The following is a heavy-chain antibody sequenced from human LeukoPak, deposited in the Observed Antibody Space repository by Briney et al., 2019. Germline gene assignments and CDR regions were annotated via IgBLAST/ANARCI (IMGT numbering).Heavy chain of an antibody. J-gene: IGHJ2*01. D-gene: IGHD2-8*01. V-gene: IGHV4-34*01. CDR1: GGSFSGYY. Sequence: SETLSLTCAVYGGSFSGYYWSWIRQPPGKGLEWIGEINHSGSTNYNPSLKSRVTISVDTSKNQFSLKLSSVTAADTAVYYCARREITNWYFDLWGRGTLVTVSS. CDR2: INHSGST. CDR3: ARREITNWYFDL.